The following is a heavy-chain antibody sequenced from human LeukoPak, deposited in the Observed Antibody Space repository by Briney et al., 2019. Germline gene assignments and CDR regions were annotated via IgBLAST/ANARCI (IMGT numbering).Heavy chain of an antibody. CDR1: GGSFSGYY. CDR3: AILDYDILTGYPY. CDR2: INHSGST. D-gene: IGHD3-9*01. J-gene: IGHJ4*02. V-gene: IGHV4-34*01. Sequence: SETLSLTCAVYGGSFSGYYWSWIRQPPGKGLEWIGEINHSGSTNYNPSLKSRVTISVDTSKNQFSLKLSSVTAADTAVYYCAILDYDILTGYPYWGQGTLVTVSS.